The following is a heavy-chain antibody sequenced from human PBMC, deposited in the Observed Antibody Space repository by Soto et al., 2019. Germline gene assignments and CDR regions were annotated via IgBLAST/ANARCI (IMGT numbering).Heavy chain of an antibody. J-gene: IGHJ4*02. CDR3: ARGLLAYCGGDCALFDS. D-gene: IGHD2-21*02. CDR1: GGSINNYY. CDR2: IHHSGGT. Sequence: SETLSLTCTVSGGSINNYYWSWIRQPPGKGLEWIGHIHHSGGTSYNPSLKSLVAISVGTSKNQFSLKVNSVTAADTAVYYCARGLLAYCGGDCALFDSWGQGIMVTVSS. V-gene: IGHV4-59*01.